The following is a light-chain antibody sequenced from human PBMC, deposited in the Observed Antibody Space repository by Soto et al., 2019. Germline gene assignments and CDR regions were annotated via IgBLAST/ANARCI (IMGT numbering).Light chain of an antibody. J-gene: IGKJ4*01. CDR3: QQYNNWPLG. CDR2: GAS. Sequence: EIVLTQSPGTLSLSPGERATLSCRASQRVSSSYLAWYQQKPGQAPSLLIYGASTRATGIPARFSGSGSGTEFTLIISSLQSEDFAVYYCQQYNNWPLGFGGGTKVDIK. V-gene: IGKV3-15*01. CDR1: QRVSSSY.